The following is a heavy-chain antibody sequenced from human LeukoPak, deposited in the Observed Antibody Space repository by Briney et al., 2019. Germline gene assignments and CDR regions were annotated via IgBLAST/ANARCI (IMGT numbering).Heavy chain of an antibody. Sequence: GGSLRLSCAASGFTFSTYAMSWVRQAPGKGLEWVSAISGDGGGTYYADSVKGRFTISRHNPKNTLYLQMNSLRAEDTAVYYCAKALYGSGSYFGFPFDYWGQGTLVTVSS. CDR1: GFTFSTYA. CDR2: ISGDGGGT. D-gene: IGHD3-10*01. CDR3: AKALYGSGSYFGFPFDY. V-gene: IGHV3-23*01. J-gene: IGHJ4*02.